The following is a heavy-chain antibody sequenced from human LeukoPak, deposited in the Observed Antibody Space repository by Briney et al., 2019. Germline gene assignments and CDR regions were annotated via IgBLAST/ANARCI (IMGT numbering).Heavy chain of an antibody. V-gene: IGHV3-53*01. D-gene: IGHD6-13*01. Sequence: SGGSLRLSCAASGFTVSNNYMSWVRRALGKGLEWVSIIYSGGTTYYADSVKGRFTISRDNSKNTLYLQMNSLRAEDTAVYYCARASSSWTPFDYWGQGTLVTVSS. CDR2: IYSGGTT. CDR3: ARASSSWTPFDY. J-gene: IGHJ4*02. CDR1: GFTVSNNY.